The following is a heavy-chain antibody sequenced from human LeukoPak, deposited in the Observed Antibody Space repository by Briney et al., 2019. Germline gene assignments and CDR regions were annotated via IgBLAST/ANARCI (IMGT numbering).Heavy chain of an antibody. CDR3: ARGSVEMATITVYYFDC. J-gene: IGHJ4*02. D-gene: IGHD5-24*01. CDR2: INPNSGGT. Sequence: ASVKVSCKASGYTFTGYYMHWVRQAPGQGLEWMGWINPNSGGTNYAQKFQGRVTMTRDTSISTAYMELSRLRSDDTAVYYCARGSVEMATITVYYFDCGGRGTLVTVSS. V-gene: IGHV1-2*02. CDR1: GYTFTGYY.